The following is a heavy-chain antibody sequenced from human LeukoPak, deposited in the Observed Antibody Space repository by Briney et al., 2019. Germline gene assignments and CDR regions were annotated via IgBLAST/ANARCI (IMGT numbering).Heavy chain of an antibody. Sequence: SETLSLTCTVSGGSISSSSYYWGWIRQPPGKGLEWIGSIYYSGSTYYNPSLKSRVTISVDTSKNQFSLKLSSVTAADTAVYYCARHNARGPNDYWGQGTLVTVSS. CDR1: GGSISSSSYY. V-gene: IGHV4-39*01. CDR2: IYYSGST. CDR3: ARHNARGPNDY. J-gene: IGHJ4*02.